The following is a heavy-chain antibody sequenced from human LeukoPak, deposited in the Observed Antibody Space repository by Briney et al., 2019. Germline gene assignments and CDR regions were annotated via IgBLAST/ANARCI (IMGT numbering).Heavy chain of an antibody. J-gene: IGHJ1*01. CDR1: GFTFSSYW. V-gene: IGHV3-74*01. CDR3: YGGNAES. D-gene: IGHD4-23*01. CDR2: INSDGGDT. Sequence: GGSLRLSCTASGFTFSSYWMHWVRQAPGKGLVWVSGINSDGGDTYYADSVKGRFTISRDNAKNALYLQMNSLRAEDTAVYYCYGGNAESWGQGTLVTVSS.